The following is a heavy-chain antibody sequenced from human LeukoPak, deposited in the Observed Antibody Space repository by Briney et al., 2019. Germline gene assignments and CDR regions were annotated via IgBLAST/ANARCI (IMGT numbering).Heavy chain of an antibody. D-gene: IGHD1-20*01. CDR3: ARHSLIGTTPFDY. J-gene: IGHJ4*02. Sequence: GASVKVSCKASGYTFISFYMHWVRQAPGQGLEWMGVINPSGGSTAYAQQFQGRVTMTRDTSTSTLYTELSSLRSEDTAVYYCARHSLIGTTPFDYWGQGTLVTVSS. V-gene: IGHV1-46*01. CDR2: INPSGGST. CDR1: GYTFISFY.